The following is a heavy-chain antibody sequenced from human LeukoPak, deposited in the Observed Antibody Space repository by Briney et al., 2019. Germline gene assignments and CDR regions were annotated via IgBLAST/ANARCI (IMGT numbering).Heavy chain of an antibody. V-gene: IGHV4-59*08. CDR3: ARLRKVWSGYYGFDY. CDR1: GGSISIYY. D-gene: IGHD3-3*01. CDR2: IYYSGST. J-gene: IGHJ4*02. Sequence: SETLSLTCTVCGGSISIYYWSWIRQPPGKGLEWIGYIYYSGSTNYNPSLKSRVTISVDTSKNQFSLKLSSVTAADTAVYYCARLRKVWSGYYGFDYWGQGTLVTVSS.